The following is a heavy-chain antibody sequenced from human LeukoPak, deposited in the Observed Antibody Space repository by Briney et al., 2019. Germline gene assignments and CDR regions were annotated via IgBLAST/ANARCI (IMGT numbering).Heavy chain of an antibody. CDR3: AKVTYGSGSYYTWWYYYMDV. Sequence: GGSLRLSCAASGFTFSSYGMHWVRQAPGKGLEWVAFIRYDGSNEYYADSVKGRFTISRDNSKNTLYLQMNSLRAEDTAVYYCAKVTYGSGSYYTWWYYYMDVWGKGTTVTISS. J-gene: IGHJ6*03. V-gene: IGHV3-30*02. CDR2: IRYDGSNE. D-gene: IGHD3-10*01. CDR1: GFTFSSYG.